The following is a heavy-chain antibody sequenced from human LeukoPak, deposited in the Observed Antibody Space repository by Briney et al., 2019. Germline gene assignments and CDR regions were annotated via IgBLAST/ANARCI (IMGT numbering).Heavy chain of an antibody. J-gene: IGHJ4*02. V-gene: IGHV4-4*07. D-gene: IGHD3-22*01. Sequence: SETLSLTCTASGGTISSYYWSWIRQPAGKGLEWIGRIYTSGSTNYNPSLKSRVTMSVDTSKNQFSLKLSSVTAADTAVYYCASHRYYYDSSGLAFDYWGQGTLVTVSS. CDR3: ASHRYYYDSSGLAFDY. CDR1: GGTISSYY. CDR2: IYTSGST.